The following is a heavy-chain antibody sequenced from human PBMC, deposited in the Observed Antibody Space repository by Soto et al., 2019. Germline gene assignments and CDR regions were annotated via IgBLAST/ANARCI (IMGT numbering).Heavy chain of an antibody. Sequence: GGSLRLSCAASGFTFSSYSMNWVRQAPGKGLEWVSYISSSSSTIYYADSVKGRFTISRDNAKNSLYLQMNSLRAEDTAVYYCAIGGITMIVVVPPGGYWGQGTLVTV. J-gene: IGHJ4*02. CDR3: AIGGITMIVVVPPGGY. V-gene: IGHV3-48*01. CDR2: ISSSSSTI. D-gene: IGHD3-22*01. CDR1: GFTFSSYS.